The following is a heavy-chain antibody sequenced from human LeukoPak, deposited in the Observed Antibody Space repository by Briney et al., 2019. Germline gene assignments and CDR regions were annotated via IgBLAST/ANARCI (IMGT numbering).Heavy chain of an antibody. CDR2: IKEDGSDK. CDR3: AKDRTRHAY. CDR1: GFTFSNYW. J-gene: IGHJ4*02. V-gene: IGHV3-7*03. D-gene: IGHD3-3*01. Sequence: GGSLRRSCAASGFTFSNYWMSWVRQTPGKGLEWVANIKEDGSDKYYVDSLKGRFTISRDNAKNSLYLQMNSLRAEDTAVYYCAKDRTRHAYWGQGTLVTVSS.